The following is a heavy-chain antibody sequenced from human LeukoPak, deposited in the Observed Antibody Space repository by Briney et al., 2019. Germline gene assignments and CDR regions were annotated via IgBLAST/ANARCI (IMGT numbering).Heavy chain of an antibody. Sequence: GESLKISCKGSGYSFTSYWIGWVRQMPGKGLEWMGIIYPGDSDTRYSPSFQGQVTISADKSISTAYLQWSSLKASDTAMYYCARNGGSYYYYYGMDVWGQGTTATVSS. CDR2: IYPGDSDT. J-gene: IGHJ6*02. CDR3: ARNGGSYYYYYGMDV. CDR1: GYSFTSYW. D-gene: IGHD1-26*01. V-gene: IGHV5-51*01.